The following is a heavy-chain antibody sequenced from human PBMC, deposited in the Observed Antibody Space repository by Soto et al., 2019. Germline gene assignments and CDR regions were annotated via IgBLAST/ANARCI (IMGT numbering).Heavy chain of an antibody. CDR2: INHSGST. CDR1: GGSFSGYY. Sequence: SETLSLTCAVYGGSFSGYYWSWIRQPPGKGLEWIGEINHSGSTNYNPSLKSRVTISVDTSKNQFSLKLSSVTAADTAVYYCARGRRAGSSSWEYDYWGQGTLVTVSS. D-gene: IGHD6-13*01. J-gene: IGHJ4*02. CDR3: ARGRRAGSSSWEYDY. V-gene: IGHV4-34*01.